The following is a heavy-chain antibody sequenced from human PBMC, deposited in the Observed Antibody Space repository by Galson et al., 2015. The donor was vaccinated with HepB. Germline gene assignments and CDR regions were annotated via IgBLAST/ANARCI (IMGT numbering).Heavy chain of an antibody. Sequence: SLRLSCAASGFTFSNYNINWVRQAPGKGLEWVSSISGGWTHIYYADSVKGRFTISRDNSKNMLYLQMNSLGAEDTAMYYRARYLGDYYGFDIWGQGTMVIVSS. CDR1: GFTFSNYN. D-gene: IGHD2/OR15-2a*01. J-gene: IGHJ3*02. CDR3: ARYLGDYYGFDI. CDR2: ISGGWTHI. V-gene: IGHV3-21*06.